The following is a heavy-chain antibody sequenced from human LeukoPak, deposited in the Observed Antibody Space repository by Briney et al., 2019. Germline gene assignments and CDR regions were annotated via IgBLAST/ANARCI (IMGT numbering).Heavy chain of an antibody. D-gene: IGHD2-2*01. CDR3: ARRCVDTSCPFDY. Sequence: PSETLSLTCTVSGGSISSYYWSWIRQPPGKGLEWIGYIYYSGSTKYNPSPKGRVTISVDTSKNQFSLKLSSVTAADTAVYYCARRCVDTSCPFDYWGQGTLVTVSS. CDR1: GGSISSYY. CDR2: IYYSGST. J-gene: IGHJ4*02. V-gene: IGHV4-59*08.